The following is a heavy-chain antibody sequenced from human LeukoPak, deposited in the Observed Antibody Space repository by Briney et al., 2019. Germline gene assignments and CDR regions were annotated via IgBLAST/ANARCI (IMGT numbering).Heavy chain of an antibody. CDR1: GFTFGSYE. J-gene: IGHJ4*02. Sequence: PGGSLRLSCVASGFTFGSYEMNWVRQAPGKGLEWVSFITSSGSRIYYADSVKGRFTISRDNAKNSLYLQMSSLRAEDTAVYYCVRDIGAAAPSDYWGQGTLVTVSS. CDR3: VRDIGAAAPSDY. V-gene: IGHV3-48*03. D-gene: IGHD3-16*02. CDR2: ITSSGSRI.